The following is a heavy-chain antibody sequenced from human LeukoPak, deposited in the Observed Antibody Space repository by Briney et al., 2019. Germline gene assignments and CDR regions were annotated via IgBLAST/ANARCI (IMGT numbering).Heavy chain of an antibody. CDR3: VRGGWLDD. CDR1: GFTFSRFS. D-gene: IGHD2-15*01. CDR2: IKEDGSEK. Sequence: PGGSLRLSCAASGFTFSRFSMSWVRQAPGKGLEYVANIKEDGSEKNYMDSAKGRFTISRDNAKNSLYLQMNSLRAEDTGIYYCVRGGWLDDWGQGTLVTVSS. J-gene: IGHJ4*02. V-gene: IGHV3-7*03.